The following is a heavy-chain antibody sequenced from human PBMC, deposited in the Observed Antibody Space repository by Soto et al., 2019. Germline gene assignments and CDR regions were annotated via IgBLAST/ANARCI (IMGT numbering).Heavy chain of an antibody. CDR3: AKGGRKWLVTSDFNY. D-gene: IGHD6-19*01. V-gene: IGHV3-30*18. Sequence: VQLVESGGGVVQPGRSLRLSCAASGFTFSDYAMHWVRQAPGKGLEWVAVVSHDGRNTHYADSVKGRFTISRDSSKNTVPLEMTRLRAEDTAVYYCAKGGRKWLVTSDFNYWGQGALVTVSS. CDR2: VSHDGRNT. J-gene: IGHJ4*02. CDR1: GFTFSDYA.